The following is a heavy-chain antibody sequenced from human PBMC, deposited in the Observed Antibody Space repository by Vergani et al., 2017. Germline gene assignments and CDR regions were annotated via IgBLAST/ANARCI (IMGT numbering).Heavy chain of an antibody. CDR2: IYYSGST. CDR3: ARDDGALNYYYMDV. J-gene: IGHJ6*03. D-gene: IGHD5-24*01. V-gene: IGHV4-39*02. CDR1: GGSISSSSYY. Sequence: QVQLQESGPGLVKPSETLSLTCTVSGGSISSSSYYWGWIRQPPGKGLEWIGSIYYSGSTYYNPSLKSRVTISVDTSKNQFSLKLSSVTAADTAVYYCARDDGALNYYYMDVWGKGTTVTVSS.